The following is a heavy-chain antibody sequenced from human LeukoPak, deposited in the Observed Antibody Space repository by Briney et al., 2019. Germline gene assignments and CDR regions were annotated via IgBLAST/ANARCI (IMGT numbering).Heavy chain of an antibody. Sequence: ASVTVSCKASGYTFTGYYMHWVRQAPGQGLEWMGWINPNSGGTNYAQKFQGRVTMTRDTSISTACMELSRLRSDDTAVYYCARDSSGSYAGWPDPWGQGTLVTVSS. D-gene: IGHD1-26*01. CDR1: GYTFTGYY. J-gene: IGHJ5*02. CDR3: ARDSSGSYAGWPDP. V-gene: IGHV1-2*02. CDR2: INPNSGGT.